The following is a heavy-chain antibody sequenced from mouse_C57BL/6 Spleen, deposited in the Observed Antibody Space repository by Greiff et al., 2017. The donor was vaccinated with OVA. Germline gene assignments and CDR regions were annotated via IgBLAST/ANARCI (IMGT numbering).Heavy chain of an antibody. Sequence: EVMLVESGGGLVKPGGSLKLSCAASGFTFSDYGMHWVRQAPEKGLEWVAYISSGSSTIYYADTVKGRFTISRDNAKNTLFLQMTSLRSEDTAMYYCARRSELGRLFDYWGQGTTLTVSS. D-gene: IGHD4-1*01. CDR2: ISSGSSTI. V-gene: IGHV5-17*01. J-gene: IGHJ2*01. CDR1: GFTFSDYG. CDR3: ARRSELGRLFDY.